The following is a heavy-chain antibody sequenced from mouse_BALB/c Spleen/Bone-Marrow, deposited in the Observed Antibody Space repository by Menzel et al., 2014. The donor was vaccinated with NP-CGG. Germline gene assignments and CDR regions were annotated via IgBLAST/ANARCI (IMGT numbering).Heavy chain of an antibody. CDR2: TDPANGNT. J-gene: IGHJ1*01. V-gene: IGHV14-3*02. CDR1: GFNIKDTY. D-gene: IGHD2-4*01. Sequence: DVHLVESGAELVKPGASVKLSCTASGFNIKDTYMHWVKQRPEQGLEWIGRTDPANGNTKYDPKFQGKATITADTSSNTAYLQLSSLTSEDTAVYYCATMSTVWYFDVWGAGTTVTVSS. CDR3: ATMSTVWYFDV.